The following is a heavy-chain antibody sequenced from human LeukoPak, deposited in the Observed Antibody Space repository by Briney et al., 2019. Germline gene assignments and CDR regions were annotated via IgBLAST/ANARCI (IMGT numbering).Heavy chain of an antibody. Sequence: ASVKVSCKASGYTFTSYYMHWVRQAPGQGLEWMGGIIPIFGTANYAQKFQGRVTITADESTSTAYMELSSLRSEDTAVYYCASAVEYSSPGDAFDIWGQGTMVTVSS. D-gene: IGHD6-6*01. CDR3: ASAVEYSSPGDAFDI. V-gene: IGHV1-69*13. CDR1: GYTFTSYY. J-gene: IGHJ3*02. CDR2: IIPIFGTA.